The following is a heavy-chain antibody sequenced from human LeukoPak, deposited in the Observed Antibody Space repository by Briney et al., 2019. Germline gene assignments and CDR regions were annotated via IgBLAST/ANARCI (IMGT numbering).Heavy chain of an antibody. Sequence: GGSLRLSCAASGVTFSDYAMSWVRQAPGGGLEWVSSVSGSGGSTYYADSVKGRFTISRGNSKNTLYLQMNSLITEDTAVYYCANFRGDNTALSGKWGQGTLVTVSS. CDR3: ANFRGDNTALSGK. CDR2: VSGSGGST. D-gene: IGHD3-10*01. J-gene: IGHJ4*02. CDR1: GVTFSDYA. V-gene: IGHV3-23*01.